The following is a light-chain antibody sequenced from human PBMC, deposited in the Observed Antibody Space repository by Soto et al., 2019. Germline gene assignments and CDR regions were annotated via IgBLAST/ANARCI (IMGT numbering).Light chain of an antibody. CDR1: SSDVGSYNL. CDR3: CSYAGSSSWV. V-gene: IGLV2-23*02. J-gene: IGLJ3*02. Sequence: QSALTQPASVSGSPGQSITISCTGPSSDVGSYNLVSWYQQHPGKAPKFMIYEVSKRPSGVSNRFSGSKSGNTASLTISGLQAEDEADYYCCSYAGSSSWVFGGGTKLTVL. CDR2: EVS.